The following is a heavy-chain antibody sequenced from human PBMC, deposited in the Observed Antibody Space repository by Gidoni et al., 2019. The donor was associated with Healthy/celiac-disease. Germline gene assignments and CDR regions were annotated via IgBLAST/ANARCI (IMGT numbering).Heavy chain of an antibody. V-gene: IGHV4-34*01. J-gene: IGHJ4*02. Sequence: QVQLQQWGAGLLKPSETLSLTCAVYGGSFSGYYWSWIRQPPGKGLEWIGEINHSGSTNYNPSLKSRVTISVDTSKNQFSLKLSSVTAADTAVYYCARGMGLQWEYYFDYWGQGTLVTVSS. CDR1: GGSFSGYY. D-gene: IGHD1-26*01. CDR2: INHSGST. CDR3: ARGMGLQWEYYFDY.